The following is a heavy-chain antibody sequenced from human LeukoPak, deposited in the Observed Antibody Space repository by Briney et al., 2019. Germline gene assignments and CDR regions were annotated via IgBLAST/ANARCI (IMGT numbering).Heavy chain of an antibody. CDR2: INHSGST. D-gene: IGHD3-9*01. CDR1: GGSFSGYY. V-gene: IGHV4-34*01. CDR3: ARGSHYDLLTGYWFDY. J-gene: IGHJ4*02. Sequence: SETLSLTCAVYGGSFSGYYWSWIRQPPGKGLEWIGEINHSGSTNYNPSLKSRVTISVDTSKNQFSLKLSSVTAADTAVYYCARGSHYDLLTGYWFDYWGQGTLVTVSS.